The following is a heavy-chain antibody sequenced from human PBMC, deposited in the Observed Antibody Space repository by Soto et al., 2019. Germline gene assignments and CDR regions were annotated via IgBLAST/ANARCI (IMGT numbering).Heavy chain of an antibody. CDR2: ISSSSSTI. V-gene: IGHV3-48*02. J-gene: IGHJ4*02. Sequence: GGSLRLSCAASGFTFSSYSMNWVRQAPGKGLEWVSYISSSSSTIYYADSVKGRFTISRDNAKNSLYLQMNSLRDEDTAVYYCARDWDLNGDYVGTFDYWGQGTLVTVSS. D-gene: IGHD4-17*01. CDR1: GFTFSSYS. CDR3: ARDWDLNGDYVGTFDY.